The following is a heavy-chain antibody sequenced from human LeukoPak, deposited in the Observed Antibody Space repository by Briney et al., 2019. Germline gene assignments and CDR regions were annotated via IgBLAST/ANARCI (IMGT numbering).Heavy chain of an antibody. CDR3: ARPYDILTTDAFDI. V-gene: IGHV1-69*06. CDR2: IIPIFSTA. J-gene: IGHJ3*02. D-gene: IGHD3-9*01. CDR1: GGTFSSYA. Sequence: GASVKVSCKASGGTFSSYAISWVRQAPGQGLEWMGGIIPIFSTANYAQKFQGRVTITADKSTSTAYMELSSLRSEDTAVYYCARPYDILTTDAFDIWGQGTMVTVSS.